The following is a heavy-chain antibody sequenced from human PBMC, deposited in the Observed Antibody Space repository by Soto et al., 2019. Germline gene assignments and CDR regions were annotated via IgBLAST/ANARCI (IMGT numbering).Heavy chain of an antibody. D-gene: IGHD4-17*01. CDR3: ASLFSGDYGGNGGTDY. CDR2: ISAYNGNT. J-gene: IGHJ4*02. CDR1: GYTFTSYG. Sequence: QVQLVQSGAEVKKPGASAKVSCKASGYTFTSYGISWVRQAPGQGLEWMGWISAYNGNTNYAQKLQGRVTMTTDTSTSTAYMELRSLRSDDTAVYYCASLFSGDYGGNGGTDYWGQGTLVTVSS. V-gene: IGHV1-18*01.